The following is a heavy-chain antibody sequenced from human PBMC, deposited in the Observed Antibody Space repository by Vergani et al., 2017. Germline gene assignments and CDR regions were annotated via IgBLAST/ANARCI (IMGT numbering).Heavy chain of an antibody. J-gene: IGHJ4*02. CDR3: ARMGVRGVIPFDY. V-gene: IGHV4-30-4*08. D-gene: IGHD3-10*01. CDR2: IYYSGST. CDR1: GFTFSSYA. Sequence: VQLLESGGGLVQPGGSLRLSCAASGFTFSSYAMSWVRQAPGKGLEWIGYIYYSGSTYYNPSLKSRVTISVDTSKNQFSLKLSSVTAADTAVYYCARMGVRGVIPFDYWGQGTLVTVSS.